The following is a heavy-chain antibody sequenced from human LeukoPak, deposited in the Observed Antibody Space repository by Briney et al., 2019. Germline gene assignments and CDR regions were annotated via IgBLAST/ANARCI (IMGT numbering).Heavy chain of an antibody. J-gene: IGHJ6*02. CDR3: ASGSRWLRYYYGMDV. Sequence: KPSETLSLTCTVSGGSISSSSYYWGWIRQPPGKGLEWIGSIYYSGSTYYNPSLKSRVTISVDTSKNQFPLKLSSVTAADTAVYYCASGSRWLRYYYGMDVWGQGTTVTVSS. CDR1: GGSISSSSYY. D-gene: IGHD5-12*01. V-gene: IGHV4-39*06. CDR2: IYYSGST.